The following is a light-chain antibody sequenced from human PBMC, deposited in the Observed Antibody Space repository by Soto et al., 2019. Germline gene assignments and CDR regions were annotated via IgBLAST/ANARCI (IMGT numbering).Light chain of an antibody. V-gene: IGLV2-14*01. CDR2: GVS. Sequence: QSALTQPASVSGSPGQSITISCTGTTSDVGGYNYVSWYQQHPGTAPRLLIYGVSNRPSGVSNRFSGSKSGNTASLTISGLEAEDDADYYCSSYTSSSRVFGGGTKVTVL. CDR3: SSYTSSSRV. CDR1: TSDVGGYNY. J-gene: IGLJ2*01.